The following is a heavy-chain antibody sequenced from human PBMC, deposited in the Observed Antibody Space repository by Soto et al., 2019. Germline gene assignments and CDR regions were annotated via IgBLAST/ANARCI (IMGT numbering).Heavy chain of an antibody. CDR2: INSDGSST. J-gene: IGHJ6*02. V-gene: IGHV3-74*01. CDR1: GFTFSSYW. D-gene: IGHD1-26*01. CDR3: ARRWVGATLHYYYYYGMDV. Sequence: PGGSLRLSCAASGFTFSSYWMHWVRQAPGKGLVWVSRINSDGSSTSYADSVKGLFTISRDNAKNTLYLQMNSLRAEDTAVYYFARRWVGATLHYYYYYGMDVWGQGTTVTVSS.